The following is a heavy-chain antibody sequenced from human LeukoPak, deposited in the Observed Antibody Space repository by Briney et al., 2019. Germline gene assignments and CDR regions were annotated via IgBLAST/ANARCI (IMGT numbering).Heavy chain of an antibody. J-gene: IGHJ4*02. D-gene: IGHD3-10*01. CDR2: IYHSGST. CDR1: GGSISSGGYY. Sequence: PSQTLSLTCTVSGGSISSGGYYWNWIRQPPGKGLEWIGYIYHSGSTYYNPSLKSRVTISVDRSKNQFSLKLSSVTAADTAVYSCARPPQDGSGIYYLDYGAREPLAPVPS. V-gene: IGHV4-30-2*01. CDR3: ARPPQDGSGIYYLDY.